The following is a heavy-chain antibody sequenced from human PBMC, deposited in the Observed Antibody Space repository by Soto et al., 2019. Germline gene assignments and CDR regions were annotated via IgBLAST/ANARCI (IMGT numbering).Heavy chain of an antibody. CDR3: AKGGVTRSYYYAMDV. V-gene: IGHV3-23*01. Sequence: EVQLLESEGGLVQPGKSLRLSCAASGFIFSDYAMSWVRQAPGKGLEWVSALSGSGSSTYYADSVKGRFTISRDNLKNTVSLQMDNLTVEDTAVYYCAKGGVTRSYYYAMDVWVQGTTVTVSS. CDR1: GFIFSDYA. J-gene: IGHJ6*02. CDR2: LSGSGSST.